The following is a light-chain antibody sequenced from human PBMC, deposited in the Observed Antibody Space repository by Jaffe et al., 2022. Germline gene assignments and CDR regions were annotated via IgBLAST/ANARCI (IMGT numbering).Light chain of an antibody. J-gene: IGLJ2*01. V-gene: IGLV1-51*01. CDR2: DNN. CDR3: GTWDSSLSAVV. CDR1: SSNIGNNS. Sequence: QSVLTQPPSVSAAPGQKVTISCSGGSSNIGNNSVSWYQQLPGTAPKLLIYDNNKRPSGIPDRFSGSKSGTSATLGITGLQTGDEADYYCGTWDSSLSAVVFGGGTKLTVL.